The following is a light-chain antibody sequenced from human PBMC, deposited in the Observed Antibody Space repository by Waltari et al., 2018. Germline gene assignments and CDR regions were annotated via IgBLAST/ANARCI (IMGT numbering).Light chain of an antibody. Sequence: DIQMSQSPSSLSASVGDRVTITCRASHGITNSLAWYQQKPGKAPKLLVYAASILESGVPSRFSGSGSGTDYTLTISSLQPEDFATYYCQQHNSIPRTFGQGTKVEIK. V-gene: IGKV1-NL1*01. CDR1: HGITNS. J-gene: IGKJ1*01. CDR3: QQHNSIPRT. CDR2: AAS.